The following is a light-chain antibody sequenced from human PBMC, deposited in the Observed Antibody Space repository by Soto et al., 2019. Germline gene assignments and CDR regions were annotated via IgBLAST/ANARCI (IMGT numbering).Light chain of an antibody. J-gene: IGKJ1*01. CDR1: QGISSY. V-gene: IGKV1-8*01. CDR3: QHYNSYPWT. Sequence: AIRMTQSPSSLSAATGDRVTITCRASQGISSYLAWYQQKPGKAPKLLIYAASTLQSGVPSRFSGSGSGTDFTLTISSLQPDDFATYYCQHYNSYPWTFGQGTKVDI. CDR2: AAS.